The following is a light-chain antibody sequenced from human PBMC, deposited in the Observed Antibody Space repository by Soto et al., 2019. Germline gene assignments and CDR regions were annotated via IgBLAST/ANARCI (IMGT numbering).Light chain of an antibody. V-gene: IGLV2-11*01. Sequence: QSALTQPRSVSGSPGQSVTISCTGTSSDVGGYDYVSWYQQHPGKAPKLMIYDVTKRPSGVPDRFSGSRSGNTASLTISGLQAEDDADYYCCSYAGSYTFYVFGTGTKATV. CDR1: SSDVGGYDY. CDR2: DVT. J-gene: IGLJ1*01. CDR3: CSYAGSYTFYV.